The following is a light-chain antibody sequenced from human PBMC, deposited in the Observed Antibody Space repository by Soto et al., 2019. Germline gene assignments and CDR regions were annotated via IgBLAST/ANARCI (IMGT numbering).Light chain of an antibody. CDR3: SSYASSSTLYV. Sequence: QSALTQPASVSGSPGQSITISCTGTSSDIGGYNYVSWYQHHPGKAPKLMIYDVTSRPSGVSNRFSGSKCGNTASLTISGLQAEDEADYFCSSYASSSTLYVFGTGTKVTVL. J-gene: IGLJ1*01. CDR2: DVT. CDR1: SSDIGGYNY. V-gene: IGLV2-14*03.